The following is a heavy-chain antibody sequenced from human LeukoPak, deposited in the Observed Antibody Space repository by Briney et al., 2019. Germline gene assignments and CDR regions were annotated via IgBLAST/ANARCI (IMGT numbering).Heavy chain of an antibody. J-gene: IGHJ3*02. CDR2: IYYSGGT. Sequence: SETLSLTCTVSGGSISSSSYYWGWIRQPPGKGLEWIGSIYYSGGTYYNPSLKSRVTISVDTSKNQFSLKLSSVTAADTAVYYCARDGDCSGGSCSWAFDIWGQGTMVTVSS. CDR3: ARDGDCSGGSCSWAFDI. V-gene: IGHV4-39*07. CDR1: GGSISSSSYY. D-gene: IGHD2-15*01.